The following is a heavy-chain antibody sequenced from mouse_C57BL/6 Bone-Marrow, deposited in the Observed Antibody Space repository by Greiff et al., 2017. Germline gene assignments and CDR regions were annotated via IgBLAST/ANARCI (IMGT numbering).Heavy chain of an antibody. Sequence: VQLQQPGAELVMPGASVKLSCKASGYTFTSYWMHWVKQRPGQGLEWIGEIDPSDSYTNYNQKFKGKSTLTVDKSSSTAYMQLSSLTSEDSAVYYCARENITTVVAPSRWYFDVWGTGTTVTVSS. CDR3: ARENITTVVAPSRWYFDV. D-gene: IGHD1-1*01. V-gene: IGHV1-69*01. CDR2: IDPSDSYT. CDR1: GYTFTSYW. J-gene: IGHJ1*03.